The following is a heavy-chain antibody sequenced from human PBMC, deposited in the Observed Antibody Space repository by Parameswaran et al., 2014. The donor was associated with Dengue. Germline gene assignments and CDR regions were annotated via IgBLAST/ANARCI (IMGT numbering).Heavy chain of an antibody. D-gene: IGHD1-7*01. J-gene: IGHJ6*02. V-gene: IGHV3-30*16. Sequence: WIRQPPGKGLEWVAVISYDGSNKYYADSVKGRFTISRDNSKNTLYLQMNSLRAEDTAVYYCARASSRNYRANGMDVWGQGTTVTVSS. CDR3: ARASSRNYRANGMDV. CDR2: ISYDGSNK.